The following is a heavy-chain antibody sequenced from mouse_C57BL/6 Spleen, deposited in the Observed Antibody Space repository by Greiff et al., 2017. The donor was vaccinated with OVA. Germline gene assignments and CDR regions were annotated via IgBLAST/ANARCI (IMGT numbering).Heavy chain of an antibody. J-gene: IGHJ1*03. Sequence: EVQLVESEGGLVQPGSSMKLSCTASGFTFSDYYMAWVRQVPEKGLEWVANINYDGSSTYYLDSLKSRFIISRDNAKNILYLQMSSLKSEDTATYYCARAILLRLGGYFDVWGTGTTVTVSS. V-gene: IGHV5-16*01. D-gene: IGHD1-1*01. CDR2: INYDGSST. CDR1: GFTFSDYY. CDR3: ARAILLRLGGYFDV.